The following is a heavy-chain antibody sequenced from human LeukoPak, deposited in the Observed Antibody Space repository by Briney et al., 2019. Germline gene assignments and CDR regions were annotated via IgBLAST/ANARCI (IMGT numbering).Heavy chain of an antibody. CDR2: IKSKTAGGTT. CDR1: GFTLSNAW. Sequence: GGSLSLSCAASGFTLSNAWMSWVRQAPGKGLEWVGRIKSKTAGGTTDYAAPVKGRFTISRDDSKNTLSLQMNSPRAEDTAVYYCAKGGGSRNFDYWGQGSQVDVSS. V-gene: IGHV3-15*01. D-gene: IGHD1-26*01. CDR3: AKGGGSRNFDY. J-gene: IGHJ4*02.